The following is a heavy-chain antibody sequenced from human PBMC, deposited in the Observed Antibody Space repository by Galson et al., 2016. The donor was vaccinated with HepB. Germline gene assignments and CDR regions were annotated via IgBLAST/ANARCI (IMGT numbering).Heavy chain of an antibody. J-gene: IGHJ4*02. CDR2: LYRDGST. CDR3: AKAKDRGYDSGCLDN. Sequence: SLRLSCAASGLTFNNYAMHWVRQAPGKGLEWVSVLYRDGSTYYADSVEGRFTISRDNSKNTLYLQMNSLRAEDTALYYCAKAKDRGYDSGCLDNWGQGTLVIVSS. D-gene: IGHD6-19*01. CDR1: GLTFNNYA. V-gene: IGHV3-23*01.